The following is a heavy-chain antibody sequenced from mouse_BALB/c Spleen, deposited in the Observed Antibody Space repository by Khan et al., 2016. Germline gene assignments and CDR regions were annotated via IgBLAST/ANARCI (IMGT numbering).Heavy chain of an antibody. D-gene: IGHD1-2*01. Sequence: QMQLEESGAELVRPGTSVKISCKASGYTFTNYWLGWVKQRPGHGLEWIGDIYPGGDYINYNEKFKGKATLTADTSSSTAYRQLSSLTAEDSAVYFCARSLLRVRTDYWGQGTTLTVSS. CDR2: IYPGGDYI. V-gene: IGHV1-63*02. J-gene: IGHJ2*01. CDR3: ARSLLRVRTDY. CDR1: GYTFTNYW.